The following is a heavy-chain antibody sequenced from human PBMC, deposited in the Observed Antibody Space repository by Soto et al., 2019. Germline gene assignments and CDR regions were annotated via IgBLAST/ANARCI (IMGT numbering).Heavy chain of an antibody. CDR1: GYTLTELS. V-gene: IGHV1-24*01. CDR2: FDPEDGET. D-gene: IGHD1-7*01. CDR3: ATVRYNWNLRYYYYGMDV. J-gene: IGHJ6*02. Sequence: ASVKVSCKVSGYTLTELSMHWVRQAPGKGLEWMGGFDPEDGETIYAQKFQGRVTMTEDTSTDTAYMELSSLRSEDTAVYYCATVRYNWNLRYYYYGMDVWGQGTTVTVSS.